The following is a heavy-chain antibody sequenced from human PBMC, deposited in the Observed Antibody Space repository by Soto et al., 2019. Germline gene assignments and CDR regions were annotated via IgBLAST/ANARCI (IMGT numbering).Heavy chain of an antibody. D-gene: IGHD5-18*01. CDR1: GGSISSGGYY. CDR2: INYSGST. CDR3: ARDSTITAMTIDY. Sequence: QVQLQESGPGLVKPSQTLSLTCTVSGGSISSGGYYWSWIRQHPGKGLEWIGYINYSGSTYYNPSLKSRVTISVDTSKNQFSLKLSSVTAADTAVYYCARDSTITAMTIDYWGQGTLVTVSS. J-gene: IGHJ4*02. V-gene: IGHV4-31*03.